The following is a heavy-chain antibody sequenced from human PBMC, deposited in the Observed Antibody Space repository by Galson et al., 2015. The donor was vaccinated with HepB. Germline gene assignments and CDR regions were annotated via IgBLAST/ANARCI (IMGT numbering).Heavy chain of an antibody. CDR3: ARDTSSHLGGYYYYYGMDV. J-gene: IGHJ6*02. D-gene: IGHD6-13*01. Sequence: CAISGDSVSSNSAAWNWIRQSPSRGLEWLGRTYYRSKWYNDYAVSVKSRITINPDTSKNQFSLQLNSVTPEDTAVYYCARDTSSHLGGYYYYYGMDVWGQGTTATVSS. CDR2: TYYRSKWYN. V-gene: IGHV6-1*01. CDR1: GDSVSSNSAA.